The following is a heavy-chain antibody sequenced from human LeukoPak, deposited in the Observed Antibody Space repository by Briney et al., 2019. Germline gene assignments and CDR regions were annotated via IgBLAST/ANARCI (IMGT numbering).Heavy chain of an antibody. CDR3: VPAAMREVDY. V-gene: IGHV1-2*02. CDR1: GYTFTGYY. D-gene: IGHD2-2*01. CDR2: INPNSGGT. Sequence: ASVRVSCKASGYTFTGYYIHWVRQAPGQGLEWMGWINPNSGGTNYAQKFQGRFTMTRDTSISTAYMELSRLRSDDTAVYYCVPAAMREVDYWGQGTLVTVSS. J-gene: IGHJ4*02.